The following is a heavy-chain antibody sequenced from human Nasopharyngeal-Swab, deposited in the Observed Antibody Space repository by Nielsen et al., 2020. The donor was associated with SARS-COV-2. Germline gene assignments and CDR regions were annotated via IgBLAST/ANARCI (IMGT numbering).Heavy chain of an antibody. V-gene: IGHV1-58*02. CDR1: GFTFTSSA. CDR3: AAGATIRASYYYYYYMDV. D-gene: IGHD5-12*01. CDR2: IVVGSGNT. Sequence: SVKVSCKASGFTFTSSAMQWVRQARGQRLEWIGWIVVGSGNTNYAQKFQERVTITRDMSTSTAYMELSSLRSEDTAVYYCAAGATIRASYYYYYYMDVWGKGTTVTVSS. J-gene: IGHJ6*03.